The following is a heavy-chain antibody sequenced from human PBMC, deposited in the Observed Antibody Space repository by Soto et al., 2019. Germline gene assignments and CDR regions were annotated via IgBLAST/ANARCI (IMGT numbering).Heavy chain of an antibody. V-gene: IGHV4-59*08. J-gene: IGHJ4*02. D-gene: IGHD6-6*01. Sequence: PSETLSLTCTVSGYSISPNYWSWVRQPPGKGLEWVGYVYYIGSTNYNPSLKSRVTISVDTSKNQFSLNLSSVTAADTAVYYCARHARRMAFFDFWGQGALVTVSS. CDR2: VYYIGST. CDR3: ARHARRMAFFDF. CDR1: GYSISPNY.